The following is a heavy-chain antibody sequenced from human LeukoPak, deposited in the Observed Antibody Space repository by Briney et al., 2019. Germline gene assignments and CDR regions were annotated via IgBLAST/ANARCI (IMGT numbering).Heavy chain of an antibody. CDR1: GGSISSYY. CDR2: IYYSGST. V-gene: IGHV4-59*01. CDR3: ARGYSSSGCYFDY. D-gene: IGHD6-6*01. Sequence: SETLSLTRIVSGGSISSYYWSWIRQPPGKELERIGYIYYSGSTNYNSSLKSRVTISVDTSKNQFSLNLTSVTAADTAVYYCARGYSSSGCYFDYWGQGALVTVSS. J-gene: IGHJ4*02.